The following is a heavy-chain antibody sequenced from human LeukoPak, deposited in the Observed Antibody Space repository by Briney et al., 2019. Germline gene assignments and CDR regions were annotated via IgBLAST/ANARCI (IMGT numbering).Heavy chain of an antibody. J-gene: IGHJ4*02. CDR3: ARVNYYDPSFDY. D-gene: IGHD3-22*01. V-gene: IGHV1-69*13. CDR2: IIPIFGTA. Sequence: EASVKVSCKASGGTSSSYAISWVRQAPGQGLEWMGGIIPIFGTANYAQKFQGRVTITADESTSTAYMELSSLRSEDTAVYYCARVNYYDPSFDYWGQGTLVTVSS. CDR1: GGTSSSYA.